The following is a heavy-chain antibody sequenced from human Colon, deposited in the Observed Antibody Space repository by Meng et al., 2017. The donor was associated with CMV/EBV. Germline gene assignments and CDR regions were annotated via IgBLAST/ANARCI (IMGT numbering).Heavy chain of an antibody. J-gene: IGHJ4*02. Sequence: GESLKISCAASGFTFSSYGMHWVRPAPGKGLEWVAVISYDGSNKYYVDSVKGRFTISRDKSKNTLYLQMNSLRAEDTAVYYCAKAGGDYGGNSDYFDYWGQGTLVTVSS. V-gene: IGHV3-30*18. CDR3: AKAGGDYGGNSDYFDY. D-gene: IGHD4-23*01. CDR2: ISYDGSNK. CDR1: GFTFSSYG.